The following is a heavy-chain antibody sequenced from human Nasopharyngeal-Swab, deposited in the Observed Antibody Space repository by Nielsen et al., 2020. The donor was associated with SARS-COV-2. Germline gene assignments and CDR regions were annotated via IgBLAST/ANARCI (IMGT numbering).Heavy chain of an antibody. J-gene: IGHJ4*02. V-gene: IGHV3-30*03. D-gene: IGHD6-13*01. Sequence: GGSLRLSCAASGFTFSSYWMHWVRQAPGKGLEWVAVISYDGSNKYYADSVKGRFTISRDNSKNTLYLQMNSLRAEDTAVYYCARAGSSWLGFYFDYWGQGTLVTVSS. CDR1: GFTFSSYW. CDR3: ARAGSSWLGFYFDY. CDR2: ISYDGSNK.